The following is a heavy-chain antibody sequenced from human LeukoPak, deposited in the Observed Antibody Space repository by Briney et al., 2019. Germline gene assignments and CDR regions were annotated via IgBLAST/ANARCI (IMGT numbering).Heavy chain of an antibody. CDR1: GFTFSSYG. J-gene: IGHJ6*03. CDR3: ARDRDVQYMDV. Sequence: GGSLRLSCGASGFTFSSYGMHWVRQAPGKGLEWVAVIWFDGSTKYYADSVKGRFAISKDNSKNTLNLQMNRLRAEYTAVYYCARDRDVQYMDVWGKGTTVTVSS. V-gene: IGHV3-33*01. CDR2: IWFDGSTK. D-gene: IGHD5-24*01.